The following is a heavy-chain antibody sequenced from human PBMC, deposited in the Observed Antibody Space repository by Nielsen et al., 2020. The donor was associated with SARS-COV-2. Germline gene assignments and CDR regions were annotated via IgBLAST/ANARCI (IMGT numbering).Heavy chain of an antibody. V-gene: IGHV3-30*03. CDR1: GFTFSSYG. CDR3: ARDGESYYDFWSGTNWFDP. D-gene: IGHD3-3*01. Sequence: GGSLRLSCAASGFTFSSYGMHWVRQAPGKGLEWVAVISYDGSNKYYADSVKGRFTISRDNSKNTLYLQMNSLRAEDTAVYYCARDGESYYDFWSGTNWFDPWGQGTLVTVSS. CDR2: ISYDGSNK. J-gene: IGHJ5*02.